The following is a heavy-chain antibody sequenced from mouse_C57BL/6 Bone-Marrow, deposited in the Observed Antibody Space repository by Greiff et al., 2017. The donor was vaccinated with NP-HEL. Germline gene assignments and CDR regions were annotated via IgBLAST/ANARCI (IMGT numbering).Heavy chain of an antibody. CDR1: GYTFTSYW. Sequence: QVQLQQPGAELVRPGSSVKLSCKASGYTFTSYWMHWVKQRPIQGLEWIGNIDPSDSETNYNQKFKDKATLTVDKSSSTAYMQLSSLTSEDSAVYYCASDYYGSSPVDYWGQGTTLTVSS. CDR3: ASDYYGSSPVDY. J-gene: IGHJ2*01. D-gene: IGHD1-1*01. CDR2: IDPSDSET. V-gene: IGHV1-52*01.